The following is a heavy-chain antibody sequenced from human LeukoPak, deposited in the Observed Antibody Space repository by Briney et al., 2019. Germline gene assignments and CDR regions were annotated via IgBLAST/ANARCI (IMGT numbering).Heavy chain of an antibody. CDR3: ARVTRDPPYYYYYYMDV. CDR1: GYTFTGYY. CDR2: INPNSGGT. V-gene: IGHV1-2*02. J-gene: IGHJ6*03. Sequence: GASVKVSCKASGYTFTGYYMHWVRQAPGQGLEWMGWINPNSGGTNYAQKFQGRVTMTRDTSISTAYMELSRLRSDDTAVYYCARVTRDPPYYYYYYMDVWGKGTTVTVSS.